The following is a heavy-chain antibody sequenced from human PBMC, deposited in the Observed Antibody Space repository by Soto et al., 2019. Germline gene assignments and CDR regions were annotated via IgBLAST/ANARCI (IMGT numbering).Heavy chain of an antibody. CDR1: GYTFTSYY. CDR3: ARDNVAYSASLYYYYGMDV. J-gene: IGHJ6*02. Sequence: QVHLVQSGAEVKKPGASVKVSCKESGYTFTSYYMHCVRQAPRQGLDWLGIINPSGGSTSYAQKFQGRVTMTRDTSTSTFYMELSSLRSEDTDVYYCARDNVAYSASLYYYYGMDVWGQGTTVTVSS. V-gene: IGHV1-46*01. CDR2: INPSGGST. D-gene: IGHD5-18*01.